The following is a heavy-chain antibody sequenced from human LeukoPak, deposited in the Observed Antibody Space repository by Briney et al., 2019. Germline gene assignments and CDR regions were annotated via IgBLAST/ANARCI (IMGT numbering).Heavy chain of an antibody. J-gene: IGHJ4*02. CDR2: VSYSGST. CDR3: ARENDRYGRIDY. D-gene: IGHD5-18*01. Sequence: SETLSLTCTVSGGSISSYYWSWVRQPPGKGLEWIGYVSYSGSTDYNPSLKSRVIISIDTSKNQFSLRLSSVTAADTTVYYCARENDRYGRIDYWGQGTQVTVSS. V-gene: IGHV4-59*01. CDR1: GGSISSYY.